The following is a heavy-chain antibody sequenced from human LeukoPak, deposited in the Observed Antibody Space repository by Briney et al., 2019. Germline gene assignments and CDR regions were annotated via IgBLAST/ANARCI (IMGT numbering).Heavy chain of an antibody. CDR2: ISGSGETI. CDR1: GFTFSSSA. CDR3: AKVVVSGNGDYFDF. Sequence: GGSLRLSCAASGFTFSSSAMAWVRLAPGKGLEWVSSISGSGETIHYADSVKGRFTISRDNSKSTLSLQMNSLRAEDTAIYYCAKVVVSGNGDYFDFWGQGTLVTVAS. J-gene: IGHJ4*02. D-gene: IGHD2-8*01. V-gene: IGHV3-23*01.